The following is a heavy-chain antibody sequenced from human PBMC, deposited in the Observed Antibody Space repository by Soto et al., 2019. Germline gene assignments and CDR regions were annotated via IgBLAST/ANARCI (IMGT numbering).Heavy chain of an antibody. Sequence: PGGSLRLSCAASGFTFSSYPMSWVRQAPGKGLEWVSAISGSGGSTYYADSVKGRFTISRDNSKNTLYLQMNSLRAEDTAVYYCAKGVIVVVPAAPDYFDYWGQGTLVTVSS. CDR1: GFTFSSYP. D-gene: IGHD2-2*01. J-gene: IGHJ4*02. CDR2: ISGSGGST. CDR3: AKGVIVVVPAAPDYFDY. V-gene: IGHV3-23*01.